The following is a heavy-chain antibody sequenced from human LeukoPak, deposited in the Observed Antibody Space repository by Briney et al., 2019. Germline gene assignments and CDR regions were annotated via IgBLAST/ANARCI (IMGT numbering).Heavy chain of an antibody. Sequence: GRSLRLSCAASGFTFSSYHMHWARQAPGKGLEWVAVISYDGSNKYYADSVEGRLPIYRDNSENTLYLQMNSLRGEDTAVYYCAREQAYCGGDCYSGYFDCWGEGSLVTAS. CDR2: ISYDGSNK. D-gene: IGHD2-21*02. CDR3: AREQAYCGGDCYSGYFDC. J-gene: IGHJ4*02. CDR1: GFTFSSYH. V-gene: IGHV3-30-3*01.